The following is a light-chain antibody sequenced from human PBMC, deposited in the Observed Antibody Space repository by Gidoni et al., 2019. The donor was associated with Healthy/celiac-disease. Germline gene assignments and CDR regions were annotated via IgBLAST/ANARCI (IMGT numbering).Light chain of an antibody. Sequence: QSALTQPASVSGSPGQSLTISCTGTSSDVGGYNYVSWYQQHPGKAPKLMIYEVSNRPSGVSNRFSGSKSGNTASLTISGLQADDEADYYCSSYTSSRVFGGGTKLTVL. CDR2: EVS. V-gene: IGLV2-14*01. CDR1: SSDVGGYNY. CDR3: SSYTSSRV. J-gene: IGLJ2*01.